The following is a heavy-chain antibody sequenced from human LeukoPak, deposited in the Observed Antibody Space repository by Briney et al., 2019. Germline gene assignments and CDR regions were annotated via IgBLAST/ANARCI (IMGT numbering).Heavy chain of an antibody. CDR1: GFTFSSHV. V-gene: IGHV3-23*01. Sequence: GGSLRLSCAASGFTFSSHVMSWVRQAPGKGLEWVSAIGATGAGTYYADSVKGRFTISRDNSKNTLYLQMNSLRAEDTAVYYCANRVGYSYGAWGQGTLFTVSS. CDR2: IGATGAGT. CDR3: ANRVGYSYGA. J-gene: IGHJ5*02. D-gene: IGHD5-18*01.